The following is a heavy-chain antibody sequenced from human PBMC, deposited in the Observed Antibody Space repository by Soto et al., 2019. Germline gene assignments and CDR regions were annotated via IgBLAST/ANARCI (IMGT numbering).Heavy chain of an antibody. CDR2: LNSGGNT. J-gene: IGHJ3*02. V-gene: IGHV3-53*04. CDR1: GFIVINND. D-gene: IGHD1-26*01. CDR3: ARGRITWELRDAFDI. Sequence: EVQLVESGGGLVQTGGSLRLSYVASGFIVINNDMSWVRQAPGRGLEWVSVLNSGGNTYYADSVKGRFTISRHTSKNTVYLQMDGLRPEDTAVYYCARGRITWELRDAFDIWGQGTMVTVSS.